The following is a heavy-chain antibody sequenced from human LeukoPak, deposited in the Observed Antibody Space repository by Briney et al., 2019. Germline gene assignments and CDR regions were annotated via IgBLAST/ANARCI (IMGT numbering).Heavy chain of an antibody. Sequence: GGSLRLSCAASGFTFSSYDMHWVRQATGKDLEWVSAIGTAGDTYYPGSVKGRFTISRENAKNSLYLQMNSLRAGDTAVYYCARLGRGSAPGDYYGMDVWGQGTTVTVSS. J-gene: IGHJ6*02. V-gene: IGHV3-13*04. CDR2: IGTAGDT. CDR3: ARLGRGSAPGDYYGMDV. D-gene: IGHD2-15*01. CDR1: GFTFSSYD.